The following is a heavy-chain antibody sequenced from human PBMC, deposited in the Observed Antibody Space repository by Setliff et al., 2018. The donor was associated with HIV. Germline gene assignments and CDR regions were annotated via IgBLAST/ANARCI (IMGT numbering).Heavy chain of an antibody. CDR1: GSSISRSSYY. J-gene: IGHJ5*02. CDR3: ARHGSNWFDP. D-gene: IGHD3-10*01. V-gene: IGHV4-39*01. CDR2: IYYSGTT. Sequence: PSETLSLTCTVSGSSISRSSYYWGWIRQPPGKGLEWIASIYYSGTTFYNPSLKSRVTIFVDTSKNQFSLRLSSVTAADTAVYYCARHGSNWFDPWGQGTLVTVSS.